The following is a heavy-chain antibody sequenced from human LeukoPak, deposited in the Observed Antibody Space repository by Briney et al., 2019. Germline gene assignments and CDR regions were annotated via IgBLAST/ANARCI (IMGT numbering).Heavy chain of an antibody. CDR2: IYSDGST. V-gene: IGHV3-53*01. J-gene: IGHJ4*02. CDR1: GFSVSSNY. CDR3: ARATLDN. Sequence: GGSLRLSCAASGFSVSSNYISWVRQAPGKGLEWVSVIYSDGSTKYADSVKARFTISRDNSKNTVYLQMNSLRVEDTAVYYCARATLDNWCQGTLVTVSS.